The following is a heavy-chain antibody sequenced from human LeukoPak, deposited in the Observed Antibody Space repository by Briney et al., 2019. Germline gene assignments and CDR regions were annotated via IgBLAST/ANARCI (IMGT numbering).Heavy chain of an antibody. J-gene: IGHJ4*02. D-gene: IGHD2-8*01. CDR2: IRSNSSYV. Sequence: GGSLRLSCGASGFTFNNYAMTWVRQAPGQGLEWVSFIRSNSSYVYYADSVKGRFTISRDIAKNSMHLQMNSLRAEDTAVYYCARDQYEGFCPDYWGQGTLVTVSS. CDR1: GFTFNNYA. CDR3: ARDQYEGFCPDY. V-gene: IGHV3-21*01.